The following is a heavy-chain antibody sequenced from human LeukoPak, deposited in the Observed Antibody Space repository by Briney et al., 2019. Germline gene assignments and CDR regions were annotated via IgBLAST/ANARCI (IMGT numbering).Heavy chain of an antibody. V-gene: IGHV1-69*13. CDR3: ARGKAYYYDSSGYEPPRY. J-gene: IGHJ4*02. CDR2: IIPIFGTA. D-gene: IGHD3-22*01. CDR1: GGTFGSYA. Sequence: ASVKVSCKASGGTFGSYAISWVRQAPGQGLEWMGGIIPIFGTANYAQKFQGRVTITADESTSTAYMELSSLRSEDTAVYYCARGKAYYYDSSGYEPPRYWGQGTLVTVSS.